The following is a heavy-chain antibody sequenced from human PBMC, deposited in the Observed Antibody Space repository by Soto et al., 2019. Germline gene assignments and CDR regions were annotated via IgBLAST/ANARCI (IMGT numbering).Heavy chain of an antibody. Sequence: QVQLVESGGGVVQPGRSLGLSCAVSGFTFSPYTMHWVRQAPGKGLEWVAVISYDGSNKYYADSVKGRFTISRDNSKNTLYLQMNLLRAEDTAVYYCARGGGFCGGDCYKGGVDYWGQGTLVTVSS. D-gene: IGHD2-21*02. V-gene: IGHV3-30-3*01. CDR3: ARGGGFCGGDCYKGGVDY. CDR1: GFTFSPYT. J-gene: IGHJ4*02. CDR2: ISYDGSNK.